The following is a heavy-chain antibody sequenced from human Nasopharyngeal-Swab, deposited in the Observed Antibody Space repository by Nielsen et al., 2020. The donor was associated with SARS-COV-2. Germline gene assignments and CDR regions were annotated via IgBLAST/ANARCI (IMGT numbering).Heavy chain of an antibody. V-gene: IGHV3-30-3*01. CDR3: ASTPLDSSGYYYAFHY. CDR2: ISYDGSNK. CDR1: GFTFSRYT. Sequence: GGFLRLSCAASGFTFSRYTMHWVRQAPGKGLEWVAVISYDGSNKYYADSVKGRFTISRDISKNTLYLQMNSLRAEDTAVFYCASTPLDSSGYYYAFHYWGRGTLVTVSS. D-gene: IGHD3-22*01. J-gene: IGHJ4*02.